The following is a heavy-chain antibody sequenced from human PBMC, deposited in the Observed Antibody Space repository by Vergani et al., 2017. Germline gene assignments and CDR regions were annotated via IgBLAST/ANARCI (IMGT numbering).Heavy chain of an antibody. V-gene: IGHV3-21*01. Sequence: EVQMVESGGGLVKPGGSLRLSCVASGFTFSHYSMNWVRQAPGKGLEWVSSISGNNDDVYYADSVKGRFTISRDNSKNTLYLQMNSLRAEDTAVYYCAKAHSSGWYRLPDYWGQGTLVTVSS. CDR1: GFTFSHYS. CDR2: ISGNNDDV. D-gene: IGHD6-19*01. J-gene: IGHJ4*02. CDR3: AKAHSSGWYRLPDY.